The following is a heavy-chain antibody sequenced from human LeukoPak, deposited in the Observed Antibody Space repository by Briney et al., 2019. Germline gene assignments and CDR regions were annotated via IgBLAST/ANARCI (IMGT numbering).Heavy chain of an antibody. J-gene: IGHJ4*02. CDR2: IHPNSGGT. D-gene: IGHD2-15*01. CDR1: GYTFTAYY. V-gene: IGHV1-2*02. Sequence: ASVKVSCKASGYTFTAYYVHWVRQAPGQGLEWMGWIHPNSGGTSYAQNFQGRVTMTRDTSLSTAYMELSRLIYNDTAVYYCARGEIYWDYWGQGTQVTVSS. CDR3: ARGEIYWDY.